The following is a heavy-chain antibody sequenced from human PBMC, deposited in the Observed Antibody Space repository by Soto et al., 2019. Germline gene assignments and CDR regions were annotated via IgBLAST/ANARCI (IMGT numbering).Heavy chain of an antibody. CDR1: GFTFSDYY. Sequence: GGSLRLSCAASGFTFSDYYMSWIRQAPGKGLEWVSYISSSSSYTNYADSVKGRFTISRDNAKNSLYLQMNSLRAEDTAVYYCARDRPYYYDSSGYYPFDYWGQGTLVTVSS. D-gene: IGHD3-22*01. CDR2: ISSSSSYT. V-gene: IGHV3-11*06. CDR3: ARDRPYYYDSSGYYPFDY. J-gene: IGHJ4*02.